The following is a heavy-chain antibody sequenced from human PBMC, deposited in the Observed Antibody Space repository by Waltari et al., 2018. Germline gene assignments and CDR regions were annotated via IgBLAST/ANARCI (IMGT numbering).Heavy chain of an antibody. Sequence: EVQLVESGGGLIQPGGSLRLSCAASGFPVSTNYMIWVPQAPGKGLEWVSVIYSGGSTYYADSVKGRFTISRDNSKNTLYLQMNSLRAEDTAVYYCARSYSSGYYSKAFDIWGQGTMVTVSS. D-gene: IGHD3-22*01. CDR3: ARSYSSGYYSKAFDI. CDR2: IYSGGST. V-gene: IGHV3-53*01. J-gene: IGHJ3*02. CDR1: GFPVSTNY.